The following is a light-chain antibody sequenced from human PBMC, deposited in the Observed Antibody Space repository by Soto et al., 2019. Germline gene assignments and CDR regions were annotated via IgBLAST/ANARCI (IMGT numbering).Light chain of an antibody. CDR2: AAS. J-gene: IGKJ1*01. Sequence: DIQMTQSPSTLSASVGDRVTITCRASQSITTYVNWYQQKLGKAPTLLIYAASSLQSGVPSRFSGSGSGTYFTLSISILQPEDFATYFCQQCYSSPRTFGQGTKV. CDR1: QSITTY. CDR3: QQCYSSPRT. V-gene: IGKV1-39*01.